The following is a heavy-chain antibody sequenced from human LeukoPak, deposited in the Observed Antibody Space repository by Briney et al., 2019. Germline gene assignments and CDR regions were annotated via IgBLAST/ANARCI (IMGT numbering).Heavy chain of an antibody. CDR1: GFTFSIYA. Sequence: GGSLRLSCAASGFTFSIYAMSWVRQAPGKGLQWVSSITTRGESTWYVDSVKGRFTITRDNSENTLYLQMHSLRAEDTAVYYCARDRPNYYGSDGHYYRRDGDYWGRGTLVSVSS. D-gene: IGHD3-22*01. V-gene: IGHV3-23*01. CDR2: ITTRGEST. J-gene: IGHJ4*02. CDR3: ARDRPNYYGSDGHYYRRDGDY.